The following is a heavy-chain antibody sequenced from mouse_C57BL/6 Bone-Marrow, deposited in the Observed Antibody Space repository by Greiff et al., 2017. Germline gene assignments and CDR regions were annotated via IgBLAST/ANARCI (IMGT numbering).Heavy chain of an antibody. J-gene: IGHJ2*01. CDR1: GYTFTSYW. D-gene: IGHD4-1*01. CDR2: IYPSDSET. CDR3: ARGAGTLYYLDY. V-gene: IGHV1-61*01. Sequence: VQLQQPGAELVRPGSSVKLSCKASGYTFTSYWMDWVKQRPGQGLEWIGNIYPSDSETHYNQKFKDKATLTVDKSSSTAYMQLSSLTSEDSAVYYSARGAGTLYYLDYWGQGTTLTVSS.